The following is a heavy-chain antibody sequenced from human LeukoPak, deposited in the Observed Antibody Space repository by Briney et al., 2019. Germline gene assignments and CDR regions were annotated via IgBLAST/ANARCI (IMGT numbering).Heavy chain of an antibody. J-gene: IGHJ1*01. CDR1: GFTFSSYA. V-gene: IGHV3-23*01. CDR3: AKGRYCSGGSCYTEYFQH. D-gene: IGHD2-15*01. CDR2: VSGSSGST. Sequence: GGSLRLSCAASGFTFSSYAMSWVRQAPGKGLEWVSGVSGSSGSTYYADSVKGRFTISRDNSKNTLYLQMNSLRAEDTALYYCAKGRYCSGGSCYTEYFQHWGQGTLVTVSS.